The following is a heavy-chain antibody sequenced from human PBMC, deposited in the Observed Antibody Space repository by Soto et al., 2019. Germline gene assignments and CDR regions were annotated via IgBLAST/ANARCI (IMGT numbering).Heavy chain of an antibody. J-gene: IGHJ5*02. Sequence: GGSLRLSCAASGFTFGSYTMTWVRQAPGKGLEWVSVISGRAGNTYYADSVKGRFTISRDNSKNTLYLYMSSLRAEDTALYYCAKDRYCSSTSCSSLNSWGQGTLVTVSS. D-gene: IGHD2-2*01. V-gene: IGHV3-23*01. CDR2: ISGRAGNT. CDR1: GFTFGSYT. CDR3: AKDRYCSSTSCSSLNS.